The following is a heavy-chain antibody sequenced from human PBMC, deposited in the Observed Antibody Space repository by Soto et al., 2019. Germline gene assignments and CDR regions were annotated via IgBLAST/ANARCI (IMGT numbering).Heavy chain of an antibody. CDR1: GYTFTSHY. J-gene: IGHJ3*02. V-gene: IGHV1-46*01. Sequence: ASVKVSCKASGYTFTSHYMHWVRQAPGQGLEWMGIINPSGGSTRYAQKFQGRVTMTRDTSTSTVYMELSSLRSEDSAVYYCARDLLLDYDTSGYSDAFDIWGQGTMVTVSS. CDR2: INPSGGST. D-gene: IGHD3-22*01. CDR3: ARDLLLDYDTSGYSDAFDI.